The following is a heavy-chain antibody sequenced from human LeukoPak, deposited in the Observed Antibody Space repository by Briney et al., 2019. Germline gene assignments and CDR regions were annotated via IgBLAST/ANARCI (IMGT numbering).Heavy chain of an antibody. CDR2: INEDGSQS. CDR3: GRDGSRHQVSTSY. J-gene: IGHJ4*02. D-gene: IGHD1/OR15-1a*01. Sequence: GGSLRLSCAASGFTFSRYWMIWVRQAPGKGLEWVANINEDGSQSYYVDSVKGRFTISRDNARNSLYLQINSLRVEDTAVYYCGRDGSRHQVSTSYWGQGTLVTVSP. CDR1: GFTFSRYW. V-gene: IGHV3-7*01.